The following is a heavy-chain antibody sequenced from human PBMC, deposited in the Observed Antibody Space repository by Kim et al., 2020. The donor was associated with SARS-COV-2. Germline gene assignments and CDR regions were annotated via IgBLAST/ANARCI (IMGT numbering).Heavy chain of an antibody. D-gene: IGHD3-3*01. CDR1: GFTFGDYA. Sequence: GGSLRLSCTASGFTFGDYAMSWVRQAPGKGLEWVGFIRSKAYGGTTEYAASVKGRFTISRDDSKSIAYLQMNSLKTEDTAVYYCTRDPYDFWTPYGMDVWGQGTTVTVSS. CDR2: IRSKAYGGTT. CDR3: TRDPYDFWTPYGMDV. V-gene: IGHV3-49*04. J-gene: IGHJ6*02.